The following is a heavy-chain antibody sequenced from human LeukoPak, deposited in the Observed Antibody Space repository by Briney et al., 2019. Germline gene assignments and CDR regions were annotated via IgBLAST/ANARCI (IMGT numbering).Heavy chain of an antibody. CDR2: ISSSGSTI. CDR3: AIYSNPYYYGMDV. Sequence: GGSLRLSCAASGFTLSDYYMSWIRQAPGKGLEWVSYISSSGSTIYYADSVKGRFTISRDNAKNSLYLQMNSLRAEDTAVYYCAIYSNPYYYGMDVWGQGTTVTVSS. D-gene: IGHD4-11*01. CDR1: GFTLSDYY. V-gene: IGHV3-11*01. J-gene: IGHJ6*02.